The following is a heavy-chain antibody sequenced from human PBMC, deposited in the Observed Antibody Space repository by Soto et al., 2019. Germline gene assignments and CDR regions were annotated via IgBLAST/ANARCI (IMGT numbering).Heavy chain of an antibody. Sequence: ASVKVSCKASGYTFTSTWMHWVRQAPGQGLEWMGIINPSGGSTSYAQKFQGRVTMTRDTSTSTVYMELSSLRSEDTAVYYCARALCSGGSCLDAFDIWGQGTMVTVSS. J-gene: IGHJ3*02. CDR3: ARALCSGGSCLDAFDI. D-gene: IGHD2-15*01. CDR1: GYTFTSTW. V-gene: IGHV1-46*01. CDR2: INPSGGST.